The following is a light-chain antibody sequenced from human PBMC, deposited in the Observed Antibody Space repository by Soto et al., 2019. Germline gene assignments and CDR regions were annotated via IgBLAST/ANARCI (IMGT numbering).Light chain of an antibody. CDR1: SSDVGYYNY. V-gene: IGLV2-14*01. CDR2: EVS. Sequence: QPVRTQPASVSGAPGQSITISCTGTSSDVGYYNYVSWYQQHPGNAPKLIIYEVSNRPAGVSNRFSGSKSGNTASLTISGLQAEDEADYYCSSYTSSSTLDVFGIGTKVTV. J-gene: IGLJ1*01. CDR3: SSYTSSSTLDV.